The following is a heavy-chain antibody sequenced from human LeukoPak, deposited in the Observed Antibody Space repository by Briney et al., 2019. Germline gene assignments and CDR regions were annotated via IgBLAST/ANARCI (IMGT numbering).Heavy chain of an antibody. V-gene: IGHV3-64D*09. D-gene: IGHD5-24*01. CDR3: ARDIGGTVEVATMNY. J-gene: IGHJ4*02. CDR2: ISTNGGTT. Sequence: GGSLRLSCSASGFTFSSYAMHWVRQAPGKGLEYVSGISTNGGTTYYADSVKGRFTISRDNSKNTLYLQMSSLRVEDTAVYYCARDIGGTVEVATMNYWGRGTLVTVSS. CDR1: GFTFSSYA.